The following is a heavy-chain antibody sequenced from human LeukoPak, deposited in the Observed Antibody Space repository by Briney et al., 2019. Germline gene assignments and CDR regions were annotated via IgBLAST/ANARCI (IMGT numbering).Heavy chain of an antibody. V-gene: IGHV4-34*01. J-gene: IGHJ4*02. CDR3: ARARIAARRFDY. CDR2: INHSGST. Sequence: SETLSLTCAVYGGSFSGYYWSWIRQPPGKGLEWIGEINHSGSTNYNPSLKSRVTISVDTYKNQFSLKLSSVTAADTAVYYCARARIAARRFDYWGQGTLVTVSS. D-gene: IGHD6-6*01. CDR1: GGSFSGYY.